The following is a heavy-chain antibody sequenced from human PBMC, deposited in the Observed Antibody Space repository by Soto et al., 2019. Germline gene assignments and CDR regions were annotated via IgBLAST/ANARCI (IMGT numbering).Heavy chain of an antibody. D-gene: IGHD5-18*01. CDR1: GHSLSSGSYY. V-gene: IGHV4-61*01. Sequence: QVQLQESGPGLVKPSETLSLTCTVSGHSLSSGSYYWSWVRQPPGKGLEWLAYIWHGGSTTYSPSVKSRATISVDTSKNQFSLTLMSVTAADTAVYYCARWKYSYSNYPGDGFDSWGQGTLVTVSS. J-gene: IGHJ5*01. CDR2: IWHGGST. CDR3: ARWKYSYSNYPGDGFDS.